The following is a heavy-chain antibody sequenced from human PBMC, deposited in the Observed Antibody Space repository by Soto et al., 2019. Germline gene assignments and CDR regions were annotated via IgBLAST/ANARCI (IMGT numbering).Heavy chain of an antibody. V-gene: IGHV4-4*02. D-gene: IGHD5-18*01. Sequence: TLSLPCAVSGASISRESSALVPHPPGKGLEWIGETTYSGRTNYNSSLNSRVTISIDKSINTAYLQWSSLRASDTAMYYCARGDTAMAPYYFDYWGQGTLVTVSS. CDR1: GASISRES. CDR2: TTYSGRT. CDR3: ARGDTAMAPYYFDY. J-gene: IGHJ4*02.